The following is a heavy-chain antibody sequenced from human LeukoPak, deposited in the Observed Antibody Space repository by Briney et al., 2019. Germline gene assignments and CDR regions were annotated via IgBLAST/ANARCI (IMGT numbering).Heavy chain of an antibody. CDR3: VRDGVDYSFEY. CDR2: IYSGGST. CDR1: GFTVSSSF. D-gene: IGHD4-11*01. J-gene: IGHJ4*02. Sequence: GGSLRLSCAASGFTVSSSFMSLVRQAPGKGLEWVSVIYSGGSTYYADSVKGRFTISRDNSKNTLYLQMDSLRADDTAVYYCVRDGVDYSFEYWGQGTLVTVSS. V-gene: IGHV3-53*01.